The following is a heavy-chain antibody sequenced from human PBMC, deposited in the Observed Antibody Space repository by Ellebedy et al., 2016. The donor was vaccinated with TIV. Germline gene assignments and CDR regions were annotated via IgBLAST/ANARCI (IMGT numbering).Heavy chain of an antibody. Sequence: GESLKISCAASGFTSADYAMHWVRRAPGKGLEWVSLISGHGGSTYYADSVKGRFTISRDNSKNSLYLQLNSLRTEDTALYYCAKARRRVVVVPAALPLYYFYVMDVWGQGTTVTVSS. CDR2: ISGHGGST. V-gene: IGHV3-43*02. D-gene: IGHD2-2*01. CDR1: GFTSADYA. CDR3: AKARRRVVVVPAALPLYYFYVMDV. J-gene: IGHJ6*02.